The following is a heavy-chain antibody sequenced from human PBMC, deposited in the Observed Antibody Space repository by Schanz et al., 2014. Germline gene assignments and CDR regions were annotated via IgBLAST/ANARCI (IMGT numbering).Heavy chain of an antibody. CDR1: GFTFSNYV. J-gene: IGHJ5*02. Sequence: EEQLVESGGGLVPPGGSLRLSCAASGFTFSNYVMSWVRQAPGKGLEWVSTIGTSGGTNYADSVKGRFTISSDNSKSTLYLQMSSLRADDTAVYYCAKAADWPVTRFDPWGQGTLVTVSS. V-gene: IGHV3-23*04. CDR2: IGTSGGT. D-gene: IGHD3-9*01. CDR3: AKAADWPVTRFDP.